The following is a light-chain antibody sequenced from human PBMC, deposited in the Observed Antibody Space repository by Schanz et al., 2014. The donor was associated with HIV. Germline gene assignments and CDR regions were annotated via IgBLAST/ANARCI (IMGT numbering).Light chain of an antibody. V-gene: IGKV1-33*01. J-gene: IGKJ2*01. CDR3: QQYENFPYT. Sequence: DIQMTQTPSSLSASVGDRVTITCQASQDITVYLNWYQQKPGKAPKLLIYDASDLETGVPSRFRGSGSGTHFTFTISSLQPEDIATYYCQQYENFPYTFGQGTKLEI. CDR1: QDITVY. CDR2: DAS.